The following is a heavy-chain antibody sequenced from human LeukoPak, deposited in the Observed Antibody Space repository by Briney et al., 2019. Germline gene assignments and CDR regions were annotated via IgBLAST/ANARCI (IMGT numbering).Heavy chain of an antibody. CDR1: GGFISSSSYY. Sequence: SETLSLTCTVSGGFISSSSYYWGWIRQPPGKGLEWIGSIYYSGSTYYNPSLKSRVTISVDTSKNQFSLKLSSVTAADTAVYYCARGYLVGANTQWFDPWGQGTLVTVSS. CDR2: IYYSGST. J-gene: IGHJ5*02. V-gene: IGHV4-39*01. CDR3: ARGYLVGANTQWFDP. D-gene: IGHD1-26*01.